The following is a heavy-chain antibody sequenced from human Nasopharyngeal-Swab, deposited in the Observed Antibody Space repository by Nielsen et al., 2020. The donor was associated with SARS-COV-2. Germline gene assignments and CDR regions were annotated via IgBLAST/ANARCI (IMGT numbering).Heavy chain of an antibody. D-gene: IGHD4-23*01. CDR2: IIPIFGTA. CDR3: ATGSTTVVTPEYYYYMDV. V-gene: IGHV1-69*06. CDR1: GGTFSSYA. J-gene: IGHJ6*03. Sequence: SVKVSCKASGGTFSSYAISWVRQAPGQGLEWMGGIIPIFGTANYAQKFQGRVTITADKSTSTAYMELSSLRSEDTAVYYCATGSTTVVTPEYYYYMDVWGKGTTVTVSS.